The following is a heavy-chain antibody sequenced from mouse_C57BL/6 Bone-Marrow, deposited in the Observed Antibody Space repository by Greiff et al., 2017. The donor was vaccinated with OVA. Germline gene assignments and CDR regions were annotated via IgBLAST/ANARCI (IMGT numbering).Heavy chain of an antibody. CDR3: ARGLRLSFDY. J-gene: IGHJ2*01. CDR2: ISYDGSN. V-gene: IGHV3-6*01. Sequence: EVKLMESGPGLVKPSQSLSLTCSVTGYSITSGYYWNWIRQFPGNKLEWMGYISYDGSNNYNPSLKNRISITRDTSKNQFFLKLNSVTTEDTATYYCARGLRLSFDYWGQGTTLTVSS. CDR1: GYSITSGYY.